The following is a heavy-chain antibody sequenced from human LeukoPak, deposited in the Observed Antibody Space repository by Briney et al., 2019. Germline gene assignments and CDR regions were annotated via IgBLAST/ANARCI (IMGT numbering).Heavy chain of an antibody. CDR1: GFTLTRNH. J-gene: IGHJ4*02. CDR3: AGEETYCGGDCYSEN. D-gene: IGHD2-21*02. CDR2: IYSSDAT. Sequence: GGSLRLSCAASGFTLTRNHMNWVRQVPGKGLEWVSIIYSSDATYYADSVKGRFTVSRDKAKNTLYLQMNSLRADDTAVYYCAGEETYCGGDCYSENWGQGTLVTVSS. V-gene: IGHV3-66*01.